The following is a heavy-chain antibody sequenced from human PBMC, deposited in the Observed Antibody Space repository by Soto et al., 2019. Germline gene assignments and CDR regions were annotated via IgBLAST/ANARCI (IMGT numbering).Heavy chain of an antibody. CDR2: VYYSGGA. D-gene: IGHD2-21*02. CDR3: TRDGDGRMTTHHYYYYGMDV. J-gene: IGHJ6*02. V-gene: IGHV4-59*01. CDR1: GGSISGYY. Sequence: AETLSLTCTVSGGSISGYYWSWIRQPPGRGLEWIGNVYYSGGAKYNPSVKRRVSISVDTSKNQFSLNLSSVTDADTAVYYCTRDGDGRMTTHHYYYYGMDVWGPGTTVTVSS.